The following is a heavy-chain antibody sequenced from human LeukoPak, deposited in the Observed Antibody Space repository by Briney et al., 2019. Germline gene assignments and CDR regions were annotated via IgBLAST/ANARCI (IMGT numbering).Heavy chain of an antibody. Sequence: SETLSLTCVVSGFSISSGYYWGWIRQPPGKGLEWIANIHVSGTTFYNSSLNSRVAISIDTSKNQFSLKLSSVTAADTAVYFWAGEAERSFVNWGRGTLVHVPS. J-gene: IGHJ4*02. D-gene: IGHD1-14*01. CDR2: IHVSGTT. CDR3: AGEAERSFVN. V-gene: IGHV4-38-2*02. CDR1: GFSISSGYY.